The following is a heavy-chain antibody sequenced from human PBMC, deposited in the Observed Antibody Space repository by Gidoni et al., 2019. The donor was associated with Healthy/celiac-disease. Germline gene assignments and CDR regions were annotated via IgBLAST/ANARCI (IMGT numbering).Heavy chain of an antibody. CDR2: ISGSGGST. J-gene: IGHJ4*02. CDR3: AKDVGVPGWELLVQPFDY. CDR1: GFTSSSFS. Sequence: EVQLLEPGGGLVQPGASLRLSCAASGFTSSSFSMSWVRQAQGKGLEWVSAISGSGGSTYYADSVKGRFTISRDNSKNTLYLQMNSLRAEDTAVYYCAKDVGVPGWELLVQPFDYWGQGTLVTVSS. V-gene: IGHV3-23*01. D-gene: IGHD1-26*01.